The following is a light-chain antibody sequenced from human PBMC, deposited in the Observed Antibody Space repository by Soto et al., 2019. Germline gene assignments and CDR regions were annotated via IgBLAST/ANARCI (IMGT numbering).Light chain of an antibody. V-gene: IGKV3-20*01. CDR3: QQYTTSSWT. Sequence: EVVLTQSPGTLSLSPGERATLSCSASQSVGSSYLAWYQQKPGQAPRVLIYGTSSRATGIPDRFSGSGSGTDLTLTISRLEPEDFAVYYCQQYTTSSWTFGQGTKVDIK. J-gene: IGKJ1*01. CDR2: GTS. CDR1: QSVGSSY.